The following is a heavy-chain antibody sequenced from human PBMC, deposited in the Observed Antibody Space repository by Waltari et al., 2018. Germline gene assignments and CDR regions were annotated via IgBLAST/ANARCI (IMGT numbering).Heavy chain of an antibody. CDR1: GYTFTSYD. Sequence: QVQLVQSGAEVKKPGASVKVSCKASGYTFTSYDINWVRRATGQGLEWMGWMNPNSGNTGYAQKFQGRVTITRNTSISTAYMELSSLRSEDTAVYYCARRYSSGWYYYGMDVWGQGTTVTVSS. V-gene: IGHV1-8*03. CDR2: MNPNSGNT. CDR3: ARRYSSGWYYYGMDV. D-gene: IGHD6-19*01. J-gene: IGHJ6*02.